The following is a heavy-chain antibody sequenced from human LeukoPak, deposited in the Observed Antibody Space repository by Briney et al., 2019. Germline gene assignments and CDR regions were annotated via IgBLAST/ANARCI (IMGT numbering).Heavy chain of an antibody. J-gene: IGHJ6*03. CDR3: ARRSPYYYMDV. CDR2: ITGAGGIT. D-gene: IGHD3-10*01. V-gene: IGHV3-23*01. CDR1: GFIFGDYA. Sequence: GGSLRLSCAASGFIFGDYAMNWVRQAPGKGLEWVAGITGAGGITYYADSVKGRFNISRQNSKNTLSLQMNSLRAEDTALYYCARRSPYYYMDVWGKATTVTVSS.